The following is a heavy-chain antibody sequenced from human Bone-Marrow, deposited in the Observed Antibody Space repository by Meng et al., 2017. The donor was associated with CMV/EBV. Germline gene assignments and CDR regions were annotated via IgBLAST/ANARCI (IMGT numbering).Heavy chain of an antibody. CDR1: GFTFSSYG. CDR2: IHFDGSDK. V-gene: IGHV3-30*02. CDR3: AKSGYSSGWYLSRIDS. J-gene: IGHJ4*02. Sequence: GESLKISCAASGFTFSSYGMHWVRQAPGKGLEWVAFIHFDGSDKTYADSVKGRFTISRDNSKNTLSLQMNSLRTEDRAVYYCAKSGYSSGWYLSRIDSWGQGTLVTVSS. D-gene: IGHD6-19*01.